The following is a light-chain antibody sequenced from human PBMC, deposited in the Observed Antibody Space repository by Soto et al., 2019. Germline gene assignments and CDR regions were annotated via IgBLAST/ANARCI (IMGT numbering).Light chain of an antibody. CDR1: QSISSY. V-gene: IGKV1-39*01. Sequence: DIQMPQSPSSLSASVGDRVTITCRASQSISSYLNWYQQKPGKAPKFLIYAASSLHSGVPSRFSGSGSGTDFTLNISSLQPEDFATYYCQQSYSAYTFGLGTKVEIK. J-gene: IGKJ2*01. CDR3: QQSYSAYT. CDR2: AAS.